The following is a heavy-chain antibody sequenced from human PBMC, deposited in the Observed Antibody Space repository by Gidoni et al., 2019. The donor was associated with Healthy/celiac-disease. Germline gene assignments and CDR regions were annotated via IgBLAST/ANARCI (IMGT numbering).Heavy chain of an antibody. Sequence: VQLVESGGGLVKPGGSLRLSCAASGFTFSDYYMSWIRQAPGKGLEWVSYISSSSSYTNYADSVKGRFTISRDNAKNSLYLQMNSLRAEDTAVYYCARDYYGSGSYSSPVDYWGQGTLVTVSS. D-gene: IGHD3-10*01. CDR3: ARDYYGSGSYSSPVDY. CDR1: GFTFSDYY. V-gene: IGHV3-11*05. J-gene: IGHJ4*02. CDR2: ISSSSSYT.